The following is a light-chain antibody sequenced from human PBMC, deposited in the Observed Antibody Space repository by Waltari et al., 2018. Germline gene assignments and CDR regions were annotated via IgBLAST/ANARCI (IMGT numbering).Light chain of an antibody. Sequence: QSALTQPRSVSGSPGQSVTISCTGTSRDVASHACVSWYQHHPGKPPKLLFYDVSERPSVVPGRVAGSEAGNTASLIISGLQDDDEDDYYCCACAGTDTFGVFGGGTKLTVL. J-gene: IGLJ3*02. CDR2: DVS. CDR1: SRDVASHAC. V-gene: IGLV2-11*01. CDR3: CACAGTDTFGV.